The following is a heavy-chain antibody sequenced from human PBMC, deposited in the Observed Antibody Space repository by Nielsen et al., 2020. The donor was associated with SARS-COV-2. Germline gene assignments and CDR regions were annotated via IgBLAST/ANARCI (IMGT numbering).Heavy chain of an antibody. CDR1: GFTFDDYA. CDR3: AKFVAVAGEAFDI. CDR2: ISWNSGSI. D-gene: IGHD6-19*01. Sequence: SLKISCAASGFTFDDYAMHWVRQAPGKGLEWVSGISWNSGSIGYADSVKGRFTISRDNAKNSLYLQMNSLRAEDTALYYCAKFVAVAGEAFDIWGQGTMVTVSS. V-gene: IGHV3-9*01. J-gene: IGHJ3*02.